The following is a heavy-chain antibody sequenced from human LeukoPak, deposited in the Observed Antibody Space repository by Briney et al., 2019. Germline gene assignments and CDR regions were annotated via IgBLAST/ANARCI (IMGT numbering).Heavy chain of an antibody. CDR2: INPNSGGT. D-gene: IGHD1-1*01. CDR1: GYTFTGYY. V-gene: IGHV1-2*02. J-gene: IGHJ5*02. Sequence: ASVKVSCKASGYTFTGYYMHWVRQAPGQGLEWTGWINPNSGGTNYAQKSQGRVTMTRDTSISTAYMELSRLRSDDTAVYYCASSGYNWNGDGGDWFDPWGQGTLVTVSS. CDR3: ASSGYNWNGDGGDWFDP.